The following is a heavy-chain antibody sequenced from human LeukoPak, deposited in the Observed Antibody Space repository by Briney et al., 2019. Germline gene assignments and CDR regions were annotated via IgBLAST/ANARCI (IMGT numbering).Heavy chain of an antibody. J-gene: IGHJ4*02. D-gene: IGHD2/OR15-2a*01. CDR1: GGSISSGGYS. V-gene: IGHV4-30-2*01. CDR2: IYHSGST. CDR3: ASTPEGEHAHALLRFDY. Sequence: SQTLSLTCAVSGGSISSGGYSWSWIRQPPGKGLEWIGFIYHSGSTYYNPSLKSRVTISVDRSKNQFSLKLSSVTAADTAVYYCASTPEGEHAHALLRFDYWGQGTLVTVSS.